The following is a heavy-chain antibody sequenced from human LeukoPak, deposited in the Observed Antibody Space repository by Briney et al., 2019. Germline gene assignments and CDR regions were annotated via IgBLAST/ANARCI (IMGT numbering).Heavy chain of an antibody. V-gene: IGHV3-30*18. CDR3: AKDYGLWGFFDY. D-gene: IGHD5-18*01. J-gene: IGHJ4*02. CDR1: GFTFSSYG. CDR2: ISYDGSNK. Sequence: GGSLRLSCAASGFTFSSYGMHWVRQAPGKGLEWVAVISYDGSNKYYADSVKGRFTISRDNSKNTLYLQMNSLRAEDTAVYYCAKDYGLWGFFDYGGQGPLVTVSS.